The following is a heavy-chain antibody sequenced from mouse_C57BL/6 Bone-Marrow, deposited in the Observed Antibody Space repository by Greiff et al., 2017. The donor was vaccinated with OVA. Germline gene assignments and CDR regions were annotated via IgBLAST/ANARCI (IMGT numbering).Heavy chain of an antibody. CDR3: ARLDY. Sequence: EVQLQQSGPELVKPGASVKISCKASGCTFTDYYMNWVKQSHGKSLEWIGDINPNNGGTSYNQKFKGKATLTVDKSSSTAYMELRSLTSEDSAVYYCARLDYWGQGTTLTVSS. V-gene: IGHV1-26*01. CDR2: INPNNGGT. CDR1: GCTFTDYY. J-gene: IGHJ2*01.